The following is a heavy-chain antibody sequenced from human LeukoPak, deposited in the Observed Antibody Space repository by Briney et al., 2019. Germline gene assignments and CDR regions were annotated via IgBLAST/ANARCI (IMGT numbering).Heavy chain of an antibody. V-gene: IGHV1-2*02. CDR3: ARVIVVVPAAIVPEDAFDI. CDR2: INPNSGGT. Sequence: ASVKVSCKASGYTFTGYYMHWVRQAPEQGLEWMGWINPNSGGTNYAQKFQGRVTMTRDTSISTAYMELSRLRSDDTAVYYCARVIVVVPAAIVPEDAFDIWGQGTMVTVSS. D-gene: IGHD2-2*01. CDR1: GYTFTGYY. J-gene: IGHJ3*02.